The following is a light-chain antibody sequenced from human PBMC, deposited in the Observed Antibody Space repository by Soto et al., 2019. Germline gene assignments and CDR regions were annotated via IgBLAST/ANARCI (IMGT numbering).Light chain of an antibody. Sequence: SVLKQPAWGSGSPAESITLSCNGTSSDVGGYNYVSWYQQHPGKAPKLMIYDVSNRPSGVSNRFSGSKSGNTASLTISGLQAEDEADYYCSSYTSSSTLIVFGTGTKVTVL. CDR1: SSDVGGYNY. J-gene: IGLJ1*01. CDR3: SSYTSSSTLIV. V-gene: IGLV2-14*01. CDR2: DVS.